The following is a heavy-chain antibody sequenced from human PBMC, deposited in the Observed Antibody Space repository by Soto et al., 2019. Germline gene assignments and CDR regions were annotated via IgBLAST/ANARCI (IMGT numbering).Heavy chain of an antibody. V-gene: IGHV3-72*01. Sequence: GGSLRLSCAAFGFTFSDHYMDWVRQAPGKGLEWVGRIRSKSYSFTTEYAPSVKGRFTISIDDSKNSLYLQMNSLKTDDTAVYYVATLPSSGFYLDYWGQPTLVPVS. CDR2: IRSKSYSFTT. CDR3: ATLPSSGFYLDY. CDR1: GFTFSDHY. J-gene: IGHJ4*02. D-gene: IGHD6-19*01.